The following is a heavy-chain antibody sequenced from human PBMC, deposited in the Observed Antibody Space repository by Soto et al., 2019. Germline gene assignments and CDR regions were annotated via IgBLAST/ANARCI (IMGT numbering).Heavy chain of an antibody. V-gene: IGHV3-21*01. D-gene: IGHD2-15*01. CDR1: GFTFSSYS. CDR2: ISSSSSYI. J-gene: IGHJ4*02. CDR3: ARDQSLGYCSGGSCYFDY. Sequence: GGSLRLSCAASGFTFSSYSMNWVRQAPGKGLEWVSSISSSSSYIYYADSVKGRFTISRDNAKNSLYLQMNSLRAEDTAAYYCARDQSLGYCSGGSCYFDYWGQGTLVTVSS.